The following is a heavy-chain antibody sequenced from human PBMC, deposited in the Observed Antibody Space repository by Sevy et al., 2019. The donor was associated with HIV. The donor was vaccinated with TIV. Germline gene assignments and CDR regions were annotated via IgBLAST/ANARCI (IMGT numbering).Heavy chain of an antibody. CDR1: GFTFSKNS. CDR3: AREGCTKPHDY. D-gene: IGHD2-8*01. V-gene: IGHV3-23*01. J-gene: IGHJ4*02. CDR2: LSFGCGEI. Sequence: GGSLRLSCAASGFTFSKNSMSWVRQPPGKGLEWVSTLSFGCGEINYADSVKGRFTISRDNSKSSVYLQMNNLRPEDTAVYYCAREGCTKPHDYWGQGTLFTVSS.